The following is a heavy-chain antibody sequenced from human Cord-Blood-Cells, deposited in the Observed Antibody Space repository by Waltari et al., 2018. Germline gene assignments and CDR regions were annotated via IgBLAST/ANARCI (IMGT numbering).Heavy chain of an antibody. CDR1: GYTFTGSY. D-gene: IGHD2-2*01. Sequence: QVQLVQSGAEVKKPGASVKVSCKASGYTFTGSYMHWVRQAPGQGLEWMGWINPNSGGTNYAQKFQGRVTMTRDTSISTAYMELSRLRSDDTAVYYCARGPYCSSTSCYFFDYWGQGTLVTVSS. CDR2: INPNSGGT. V-gene: IGHV1-2*02. J-gene: IGHJ4*02. CDR3: ARGPYCSSTSCYFFDY.